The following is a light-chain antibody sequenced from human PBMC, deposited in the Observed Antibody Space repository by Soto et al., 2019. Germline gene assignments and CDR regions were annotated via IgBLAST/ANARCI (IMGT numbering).Light chain of an antibody. Sequence: EIVLTQSPGTLSLSPGERATLSCRASQSVYSNYLAWYQQKPGQTPRLLIYDASSRATGIPDRFSGSGSGTDFTLTISRLETEDFAVYYCQQYDTSPFTFGPGTKVDVK. CDR3: QQYDTSPFT. V-gene: IGKV3-20*01. CDR2: DAS. CDR1: QSVYSNY. J-gene: IGKJ3*01.